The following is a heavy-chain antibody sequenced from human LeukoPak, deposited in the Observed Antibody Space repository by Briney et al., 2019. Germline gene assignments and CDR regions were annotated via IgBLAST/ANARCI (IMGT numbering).Heavy chain of an antibody. CDR1: GYTFTSYY. CDR2: INPSGGST. V-gene: IGHV1-46*01. J-gene: IGHJ1*01. CDR3: ARAPLYGGNFRLFQH. D-gene: IGHD4-23*01. Sequence: GASVKVSCKASGYTFTSYYMHWVRQAPGQGLEWMGIINPSGGSTSYAQKFQGRVTMTRDTSTNTVYMELNSLISEDTAVYYCARAPLYGGNFRLFQHWGQGTLVTVSS.